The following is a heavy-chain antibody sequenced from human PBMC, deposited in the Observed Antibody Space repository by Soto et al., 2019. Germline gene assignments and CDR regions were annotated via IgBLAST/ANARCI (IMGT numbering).Heavy chain of an antibody. Sequence: GGSLRLSCAASGFTFSGSAMHWVRQASGKGLEWVGRIRSKANSYATAYAASVKGRFTISRDDSKNTAYLQMNSLKTEDTAVYYCTCGIAAAGLGVVSDYWGQGTLVTVSS. V-gene: IGHV3-73*01. J-gene: IGHJ4*02. CDR2: IRSKANSYAT. CDR3: TCGIAAAGLGVVSDY. D-gene: IGHD6-25*01. CDR1: GFTFSGSA.